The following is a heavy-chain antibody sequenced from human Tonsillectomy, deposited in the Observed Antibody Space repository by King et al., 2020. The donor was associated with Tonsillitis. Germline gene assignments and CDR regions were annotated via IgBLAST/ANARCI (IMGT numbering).Heavy chain of an antibody. V-gene: IGHV3-23*04. J-gene: IGHJ4*02. CDR2: ISGRGGST. CDR3: AKDHTAMGLRADY. CDR1: GFTFSSYA. D-gene: IGHD5-18*01. Sequence: VQLVESGGGLVQPGGSLRLSCAASGFTFSSYAMSWVRQAPGKGLEWVSAISGRGGSTYYADSVKGRFTSSRDNSKNTLYLQMNSLRAEDTAVYYGAKDHTAMGLRADYWGQGTLFTVSS.